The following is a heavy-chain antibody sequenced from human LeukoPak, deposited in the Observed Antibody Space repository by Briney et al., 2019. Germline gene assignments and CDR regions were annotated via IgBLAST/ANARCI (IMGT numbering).Heavy chain of an antibody. J-gene: IGHJ4*02. D-gene: IGHD6-19*01. CDR3: STYRRTVAGLVHY. Sequence: KPGGSLRLSCAASGLTFSSYAMSWVRQAPGKGLEWVGRIKSKTDGRTTDYPAPVEGRFTIARAGSTNTLYLQMNSLKAEDTAVYYCSTYRRTVAGLVHYWGQGTLVAVSS. V-gene: IGHV3-15*01. CDR2: IKSKTDGRTT. CDR1: GLTFSSYA.